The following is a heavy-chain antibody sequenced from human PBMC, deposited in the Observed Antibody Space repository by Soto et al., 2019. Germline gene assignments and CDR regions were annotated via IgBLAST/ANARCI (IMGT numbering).Heavy chain of an antibody. V-gene: IGHV4-4*02. D-gene: IGHD5-18*01. CDR3: ASRGYSYGYGVRYYYFDY. J-gene: IGHJ4*02. CDR2: IYHSGST. CDR1: GGSISSSNW. Sequence: SETLSLTCAVSGGSISSSNWWSWVRQPPGKGLEWIGEIYHSGSTNYNPSLKSRVTISVDKSKNQFSLKLSSATAADTAVYYCASRGYSYGYGVRYYYFDYWGQGTLVTVSS.